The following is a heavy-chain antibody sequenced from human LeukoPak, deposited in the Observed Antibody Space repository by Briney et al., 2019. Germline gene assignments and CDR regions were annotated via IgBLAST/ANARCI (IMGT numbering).Heavy chain of an antibody. D-gene: IGHD5-24*01. Sequence: HWASVKVSCKASGYTFTSYGISWVRQAPGQGLEWMGWISAYNGNTNYAQKLQGRVTMTTDTSTSTAYMGLRSLRSDDTAVYYCARGRRDGYNLFYWGQGTLVTVSS. J-gene: IGHJ4*02. CDR2: ISAYNGNT. CDR3: ARGRRDGYNLFY. V-gene: IGHV1-18*01. CDR1: GYTFTSYG.